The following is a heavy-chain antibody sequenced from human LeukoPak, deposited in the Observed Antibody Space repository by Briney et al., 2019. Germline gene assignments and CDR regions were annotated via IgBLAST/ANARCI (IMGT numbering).Heavy chain of an antibody. D-gene: IGHD3-22*01. J-gene: IGHJ5*02. Sequence: PGGSLRLSCAASGFTFSSYSMNWVRQAPGKGLEWVSYISSSSAMIYYADSVKGRFTISRDNAKNSLYLQMCSLRDEDTAVYYCARKNDYDSSGYHNWLDPWGQGTLVTVSS. V-gene: IGHV3-48*02. CDR2: ISSSSAMI. CDR1: GFTFSSYS. CDR3: ARKNDYDSSGYHNWLDP.